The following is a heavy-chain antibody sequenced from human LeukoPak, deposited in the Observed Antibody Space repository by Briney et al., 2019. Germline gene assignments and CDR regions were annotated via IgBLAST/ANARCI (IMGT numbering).Heavy chain of an antibody. V-gene: IGHV4-38-2*02. CDR2: IYHSGST. CDR3: ARARNFDY. D-gene: IGHD6-6*01. CDR1: IYSISSGYY. J-gene: IGHJ4*02. Sequence: PSETLSLTCTVSIYSISSGYYWGWIRLPPGKGLEWIGSIYHSGSTYYNPSLKSRVTMSVDTSKNQFSLKLSAVTAADTAVYYCARARNFDYWGQGTLVTVSS.